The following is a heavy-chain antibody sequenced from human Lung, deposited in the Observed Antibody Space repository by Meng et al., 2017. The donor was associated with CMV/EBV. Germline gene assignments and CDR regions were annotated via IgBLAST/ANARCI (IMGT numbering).Heavy chain of an antibody. CDR3: ARVVKYIVVVPAAIWFDP. CDR1: GGSISNYY. V-gene: IGHV4-59*01. CDR2: IYYTGST. Sequence: SETLSLXCTVSGGSISNYYWSWIRQPPGKGLEWIGYIYYTGSTNYNPSLKSRVTISLDTPKKQFSLKLSSVTAADTAVYYCARVVKYIVVVPAAIWFDPWGQGXLVTVSS. D-gene: IGHD2-2*01. J-gene: IGHJ5*02.